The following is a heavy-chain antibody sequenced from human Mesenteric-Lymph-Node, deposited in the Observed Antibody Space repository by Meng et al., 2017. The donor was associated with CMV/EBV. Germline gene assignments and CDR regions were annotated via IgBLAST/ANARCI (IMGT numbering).Heavy chain of an antibody. V-gene: IGHV2-5*01. CDR1: GFSLSRSGVG. CDR2: IYWNNDR. D-gene: IGHD3-9*01. CDR3: AHRGVSGVLTDYYSGEAFDI. J-gene: IGHJ3*02. Sequence: SGPTLVKPTQTLTLTCTFSGFSLSRSGVGVGWIRQPPGKALEWLAVIYWNNDRRYSPSLKSSLIITKDTSKNQVVFTMTDLDPVDTATYYCAHRGVSGVLTDYYSGEAFDIWGQGTMVTVSS.